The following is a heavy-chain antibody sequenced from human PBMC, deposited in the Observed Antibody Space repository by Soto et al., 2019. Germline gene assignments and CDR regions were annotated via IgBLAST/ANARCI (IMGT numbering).Heavy chain of an antibody. J-gene: IGHJ4*02. CDR2: INHSGST. CDR1: GGSFSGYF. V-gene: IGHV4-34*01. Sequence: QVQLQQWGAGLLKPSETMSLTCAVSGGSFSGYFWSWIRQPPGKGLEWIGEINHSGSTYYNPSLGSRVTVLVDTSRSQFSLKLRSVTAADPAVYFCTRGRGFGHFTPPVDYWGQGTLVTVSS. CDR3: TRGRGFGHFTPPVDY. D-gene: IGHD3-10*01.